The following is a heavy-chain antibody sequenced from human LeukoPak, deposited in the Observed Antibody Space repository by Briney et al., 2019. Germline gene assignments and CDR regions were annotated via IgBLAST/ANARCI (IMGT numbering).Heavy chain of an antibody. CDR3: TTGPTVITSLSPPLAY. CDR1: GFTFRNAW. J-gene: IGHJ4*02. Sequence: GGSLRLSCAASGFTFRNAWTSWVRQAPGKGREWVGRFKNKTDGGTTDYATPVKGRFTIARDDSKNTLYLQMHSLKTDDPAAYYSTTGPTVITSLSPPLAYWGQGTLVTVSS. D-gene: IGHD4-11*01. V-gene: IGHV3-15*01. CDR2: FKNKTDGGTT.